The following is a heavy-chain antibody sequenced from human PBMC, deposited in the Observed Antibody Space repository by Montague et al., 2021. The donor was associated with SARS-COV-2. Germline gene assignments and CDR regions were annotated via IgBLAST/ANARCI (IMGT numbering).Heavy chain of an antibody. CDR3: ARDSGRYYDFWSGYYNSHYYYYMDV. V-gene: IGHV3-21*01. D-gene: IGHD3-3*01. CDR2: ISSSSSYI. J-gene: IGHJ6*03. Sequence: SLRLSCAASGFTFSSYWMSWVRQAPGKGLEWVSSISSSSSYIYYADSVKGRFTISRDNAKNSLYLQMNSLRAEDTAVYYCARDSGRYYDFWSGYYNSHYYYYMDVWGKGTTVTVSS. CDR1: GFTFSSYW.